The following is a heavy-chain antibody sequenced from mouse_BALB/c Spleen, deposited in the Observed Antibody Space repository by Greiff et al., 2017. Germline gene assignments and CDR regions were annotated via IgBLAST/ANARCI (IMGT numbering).Heavy chain of an antibody. D-gene: IGHD2-4*01. CDR2: INPSSGYT. CDR3: ARWEGSGDYDDAMDY. Sequence: VQLQQSAAELARPGASVKMSCKASGYTFTSYTMHWVKQRPGQGLEWIGYINPSSGYTEYNQKFKDKTTLTADKSSSTAYMQLSSLTSEDSAVYYCARWEGSGDYDDAMDYWGQGTSVTVSS. CDR1: GYTFTSYT. J-gene: IGHJ4*01. V-gene: IGHV1-4*02.